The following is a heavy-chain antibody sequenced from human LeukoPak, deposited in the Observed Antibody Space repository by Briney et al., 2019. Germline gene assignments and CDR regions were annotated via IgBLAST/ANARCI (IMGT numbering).Heavy chain of an antibody. V-gene: IGHV4-59*12. J-gene: IGHJ3*02. D-gene: IGHD3-10*01. CDR2: IYYTGST. CDR3: ARKSLWFGELGKDAFDI. CDR1: GGSISSYY. Sequence: SETLSLTCTVSGGSISSYYWTWIRQPPGKGLEWIGYIYYTGSTNYNPSLKSRVTISVDTSKNQFSLKLSSVTAADTAVYYCARKSLWFGELGKDAFDIWGQGTMVTVSS.